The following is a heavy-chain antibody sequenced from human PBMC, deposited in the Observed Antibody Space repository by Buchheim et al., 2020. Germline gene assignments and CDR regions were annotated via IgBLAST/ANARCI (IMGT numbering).Heavy chain of an antibody. J-gene: IGHJ6*02. Sequence: QVQLVESGGGVVQPGRSLRLSCAASGFTFSSYGMHWVRQDPGKGLEWVAVISYDGSNKYYADSVKGRFTISRDNSKNTLYLQMNSLRAEDTAVYYCSKDRTFEGGKYYDILTGYYAAYYYGMDVWGQGTT. D-gene: IGHD3-9*01. V-gene: IGHV3-30*18. CDR3: SKDRTFEGGKYYDILTGYYAAYYYGMDV. CDR2: ISYDGSNK. CDR1: GFTFSSYG.